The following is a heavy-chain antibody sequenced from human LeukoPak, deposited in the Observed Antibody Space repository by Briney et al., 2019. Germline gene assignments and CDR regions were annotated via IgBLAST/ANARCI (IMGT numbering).Heavy chain of an antibody. D-gene: IGHD6-19*01. Sequence: GGSLRLSCAASGFTFSSYAMHWVRQAPGKGLEWVAVISYDGSNKYYADSVKGRFTISRDNSKNTLYLQMNSLRAEDTAVYYCAKDRGRDGSSGWYGRYFQHWGQGTLVTVSS. CDR1: GFTFSSYA. CDR2: ISYDGSNK. CDR3: AKDRGRDGSSGWYGRYFQH. J-gene: IGHJ1*01. V-gene: IGHV3-30*04.